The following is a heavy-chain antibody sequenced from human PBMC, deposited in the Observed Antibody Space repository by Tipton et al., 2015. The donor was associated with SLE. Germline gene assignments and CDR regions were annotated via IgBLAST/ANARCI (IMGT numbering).Heavy chain of an antibody. Sequence: SLRLSCIASGFIFSSYSMSWVRQAPGKGLEWVSTISPTSVTRYYADSMKGRFTISRDNSQMTLFLQVNSLRAEDTAVYYCSKNLSPDIAVSGDWGQGTLVIVSS. CDR3: SKNLSPDIAVSGD. CDR2: ISPTSVTR. D-gene: IGHD6-19*01. V-gene: IGHV3-23*01. CDR1: GFIFSSYS. J-gene: IGHJ4*02.